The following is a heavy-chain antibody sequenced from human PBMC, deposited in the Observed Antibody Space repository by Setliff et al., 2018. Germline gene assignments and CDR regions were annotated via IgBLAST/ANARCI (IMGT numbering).Heavy chain of an antibody. CDR3: ARDQSPHYYHPASGDAFDS. CDR1: GYTFTDYY. J-gene: IGHJ3*01. V-gene: IGHV1-2*04. D-gene: IGHD1-26*01. CDR2: INPKSGGT. Sequence: ASVKVSCKASGYTFTDYYMHWVRHAPGQGLEWMGWINPKSGGTNYAQKFQGWVTLTRDTSISTVYMDLSSLKSDDTAVYYCARDQSPHYYHPASGDAFDSWGQGTLVTVSS.